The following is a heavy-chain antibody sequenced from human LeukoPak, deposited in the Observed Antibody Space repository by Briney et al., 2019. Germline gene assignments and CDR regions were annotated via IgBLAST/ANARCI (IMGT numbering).Heavy chain of an antibody. D-gene: IGHD6-13*01. Sequence: GGSLRLSCAASGFTFSSYTMNWVRQAPGKGLEWVSYISSSGSTIYYADSVKGRFTISRDNAKNSLYLQMNSLRAEDTALYYCARVTSGAAAGSDYYYMDVWGKGTTVTVSS. J-gene: IGHJ6*03. CDR3: ARVTSGAAAGSDYYYMDV. CDR1: GFTFSSYT. CDR2: ISSSGSTI. V-gene: IGHV3-48*04.